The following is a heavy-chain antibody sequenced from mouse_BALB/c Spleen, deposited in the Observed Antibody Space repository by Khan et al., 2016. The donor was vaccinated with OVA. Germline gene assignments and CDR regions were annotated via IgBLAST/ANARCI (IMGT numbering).Heavy chain of an antibody. Sequence: QVQLKESGPGLVRPSQTLSITCTVSGFSLTTYGVHWVRQSPGKGLEWLGVIRSGGNTDYNAAFISRLSITKENSESQVVFKMNNRQAYDHTNHLWARNSYMYEVTYWGQGTLVTVSA. J-gene: IGHJ3*01. CDR3: ARNSYMYEVTY. V-gene: IGHV2-2*01. CDR1: GFSLTTYG. CDR2: IRSGGNT. D-gene: IGHD2-14*01.